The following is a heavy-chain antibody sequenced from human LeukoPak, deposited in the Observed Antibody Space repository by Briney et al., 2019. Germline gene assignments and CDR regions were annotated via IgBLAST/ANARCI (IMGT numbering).Heavy chain of an antibody. CDR1: GYSFTDYW. CDR3: ARWQGDSAPFDY. CDR2: IYPGDSDT. V-gene: IGHV5-51*01. Sequence: GESLKISCKTSGYSFTDYWVGWVRQMPGKGLEWMGIIYPGDSDTRYSPSFQGQVTISADKSFTTAYLQWSSLKASDTAMYYCARWQGDSAPFDYWGQGTLVTIPS. D-gene: IGHD2-21*02. J-gene: IGHJ4*01.